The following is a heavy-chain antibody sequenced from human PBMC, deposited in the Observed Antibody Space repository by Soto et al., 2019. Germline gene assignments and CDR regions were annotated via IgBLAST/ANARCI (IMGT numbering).Heavy chain of an antibody. Sequence: ASVKVSCKASGYTFNRYGISWVRQAPGQGLEWMGWISAYNGNTNYAQKLQGRVTMTTDTSTSTAYMELRSLRSDDTAVYYCARIYDFWSGLPTYFDYWGQGTLVTVSS. V-gene: IGHV1-18*01. CDR2: ISAYNGNT. D-gene: IGHD3-3*01. CDR1: GYTFNRYG. J-gene: IGHJ4*02. CDR3: ARIYDFWSGLPTYFDY.